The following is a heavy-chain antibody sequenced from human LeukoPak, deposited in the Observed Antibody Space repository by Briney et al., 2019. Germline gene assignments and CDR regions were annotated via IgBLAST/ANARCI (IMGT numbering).Heavy chain of an antibody. CDR2: IPIFGTA. J-gene: IGHJ4*02. Sequence: IPIFGTATYAQKFHARVTITTDESTSTAYMELSSLRSEDTAVYYCAGEKTGAGSGKIDYWGQGTLVTVSS. D-gene: IGHD7-27*01. CDR3: AGEKTGAGSGKIDY. V-gene: IGHV1-69*05.